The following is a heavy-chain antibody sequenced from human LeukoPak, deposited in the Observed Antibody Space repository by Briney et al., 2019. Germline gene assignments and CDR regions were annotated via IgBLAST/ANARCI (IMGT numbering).Heavy chain of an antibody. V-gene: IGHV4-59*05. Sequence: SETLSLTCTVSGGSISSYYWSWIRQPPGKGLEWIGSIYYSGSTYYNPSLKSRVTISVDTSKNQFSLKLSSVTAADTAVYYCARPGYCTNGVCPRDWGQGTLVTVSS. CDR1: GGSISSYY. CDR3: ARPGYCTNGVCPRD. D-gene: IGHD2-8*01. J-gene: IGHJ4*02. CDR2: IYYSGST.